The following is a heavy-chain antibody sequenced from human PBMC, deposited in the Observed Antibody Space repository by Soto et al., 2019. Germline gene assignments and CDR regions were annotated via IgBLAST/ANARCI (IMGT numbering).Heavy chain of an antibody. V-gene: IGHV4-4*02. CDR1: GGSISSSNW. D-gene: IGHD3-3*01. J-gene: IGHJ6*02. Sequence: SETLSLTCTVSGGSISSSNWWSWVRQPPGKGLEWIGEIYHSGSTNYNPSLKSRVTISVDTSKNQFSLKLSSVTAVDTATYYCARIRPDDFSAMDVWGQGTTVTVS. CDR2: IYHSGST. CDR3: ARIRPDDFSAMDV.